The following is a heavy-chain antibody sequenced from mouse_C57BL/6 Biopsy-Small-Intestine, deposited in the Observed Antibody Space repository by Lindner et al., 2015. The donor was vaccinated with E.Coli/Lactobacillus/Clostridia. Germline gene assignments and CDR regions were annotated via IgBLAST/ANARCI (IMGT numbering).Heavy chain of an antibody. CDR3: ARYTPSYYGSLAY. CDR2: IRNKANGYTT. J-gene: IGHJ3*01. Sequence: VQLQESGGGLVQPGGSLSLSCAASGFTFTDYYMSWVRQPPGKALEWLGFIRNKANGYTTEYSASVKGQFTISRDNSQNILYLQMNALRAEDSATYYCARYTPSYYGSLAYWGQGTLVTVSA. CDR1: GFTFTDYY. D-gene: IGHD1-1*01. V-gene: IGHV7-3*01.